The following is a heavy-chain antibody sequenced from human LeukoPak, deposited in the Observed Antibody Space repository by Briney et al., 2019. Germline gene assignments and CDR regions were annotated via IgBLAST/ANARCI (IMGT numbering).Heavy chain of an antibody. CDR1: GFTFSDYY. CDR2: ISSSGSTI. J-gene: IGHJ6*02. Sequence: GGSLRLSCAASGFTFSDYYMSWIRQAPGKGLEWVSYISSSGSTIYYADSVKGRFTISRDNAKNSLYLQMNSLRAEDTAVYYCARDRPGRGLQYQLLPYYYYYGMDVWGQGTTVTVSS. D-gene: IGHD2-2*01. CDR3: ARDRPGRGLQYQLLPYYYYYGMDV. V-gene: IGHV3-11*04.